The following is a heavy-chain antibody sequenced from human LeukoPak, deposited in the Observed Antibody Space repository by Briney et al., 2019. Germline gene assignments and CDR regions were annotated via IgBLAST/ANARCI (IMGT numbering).Heavy chain of an antibody. CDR1: GASISGSGYY. J-gene: IGHJ6*03. V-gene: IGHV4-39*07. D-gene: IGHD5-24*01. Sequence: SSETLSLTCAVSGASISGSGYYWGWIRQPPGKGLEWIGNIYSSGSTYYNASLQSRVTISIDTSKNQFSLRLNSVTAADTAMYYCARDARWLQSDYYYYYMDVWGKGTTVTISS. CDR2: IYSSGST. CDR3: ARDARWLQSDYYYYYMDV.